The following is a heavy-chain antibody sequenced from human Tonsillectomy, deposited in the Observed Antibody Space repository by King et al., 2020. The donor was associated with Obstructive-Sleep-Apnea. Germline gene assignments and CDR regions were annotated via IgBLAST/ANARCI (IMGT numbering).Heavy chain of an antibody. Sequence: QLQESGPGLVKPSDTLSLTCTVSGGSISSYYWSWIRQPAGKGLEWIGRFYTSGVTNYNPSLKSRVTMAVDTSKNQFSLKPSSVTAADTAVYYCARGTYYYGSGSFPDYFDYWGQGTLVTVSS. CDR3: ARGTYYYGSGSFPDYFDY. J-gene: IGHJ4*02. V-gene: IGHV4-4*07. D-gene: IGHD3-10*01. CDR1: GGSISSYY. CDR2: FYTSGVT.